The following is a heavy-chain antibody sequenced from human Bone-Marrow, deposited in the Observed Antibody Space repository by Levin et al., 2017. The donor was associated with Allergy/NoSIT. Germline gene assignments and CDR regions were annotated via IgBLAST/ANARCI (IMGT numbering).Heavy chain of an antibody. D-gene: IGHD4-17*01. Sequence: GASVKVSCEVSGGIFDSFALSWVRQVPGQGLEWMGRIIPVLDQADYAQNFQGRVTFTDDKSTSTVYMELRSLRPEDTAVYYCARDGYILRSSDLPPAFDYWGQGTLVTVSS. CDR2: IIPVLDQA. J-gene: IGHJ4*02. V-gene: IGHV1-69*04. CDR1: GGIFDSFA. CDR3: ARDGYILRSSDLPPAFDY.